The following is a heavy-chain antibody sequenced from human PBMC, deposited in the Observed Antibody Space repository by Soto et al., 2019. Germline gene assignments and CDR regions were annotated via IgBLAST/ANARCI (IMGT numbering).Heavy chain of an antibody. V-gene: IGHV3-21*05. D-gene: IGHD3-22*01. Sequence: GRSLRLSFAVSRFIFSSYDMNWVREAPGKGLERISYISGSGRDIDYADSGKGRFTISRDNSGNTLYLKMTRLGVEDTVVYYCARPPETGGYYDYFDYWGRGTVVTVSS. J-gene: IGHJ4*02. CDR1: RFIFSSYD. CDR3: ARPPETGGYYDYFDY. CDR2: ISGSGRDI.